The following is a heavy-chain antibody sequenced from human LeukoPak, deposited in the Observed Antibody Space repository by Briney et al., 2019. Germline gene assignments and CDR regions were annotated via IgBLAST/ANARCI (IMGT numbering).Heavy chain of an antibody. D-gene: IGHD3-10*01. V-gene: IGHV4-59*01. CDR1: GGSISSYY. CDR2: IYYSGST. Sequence: PSETLSLTCTVSGGSISSYYWSWIRQPPGKGLEWIWSIYYSGSTNYNPSLKSRVTISVESSKNQFSLKLSAVTAAGTAVYYCARAGITMVRGIKDYYFDYWGQGTLVTVSS. J-gene: IGHJ4*02. CDR3: ARAGITMVRGIKDYYFDY.